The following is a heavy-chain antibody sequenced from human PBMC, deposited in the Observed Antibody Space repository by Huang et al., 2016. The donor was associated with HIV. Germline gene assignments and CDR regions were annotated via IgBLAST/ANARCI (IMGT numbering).Heavy chain of an antibody. Sequence: QLQLQESGPGLVKPSETLSLTCTVSGGSIRSDNYYWGWLRQPPGKGLEWSGSIYYSGSTYYNPARKSRVTITVDTSKNQCYLKMRSVTAADTAVYYCARLPGSITMIRGVITDPYWGQGTLVTVSS. J-gene: IGHJ4*02. CDR2: IYYSGST. D-gene: IGHD3-10*01. V-gene: IGHV4-39*01. CDR3: ARLPGSITMIRGVITDPY. CDR1: GGSIRSDNYY.